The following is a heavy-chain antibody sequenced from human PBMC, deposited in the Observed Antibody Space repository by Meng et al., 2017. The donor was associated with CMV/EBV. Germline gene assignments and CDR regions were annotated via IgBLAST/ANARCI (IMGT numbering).Heavy chain of an antibody. CDR3: AKYRGAMDV. Sequence: GESLKISCAASGFTFSNAWMSWVRQAPGKGLEWVGRIKSKTDGGTTDYAAPVKGRFTISRDNAKNSLYLQMNSLRAEDTALYYCAKYRGAMDVWGQGTTVTVSS. CDR2: IKSKTDGGTT. V-gene: IGHV3-15*05. J-gene: IGHJ6*02. D-gene: IGHD2-2*02. CDR1: GFTFSNAW.